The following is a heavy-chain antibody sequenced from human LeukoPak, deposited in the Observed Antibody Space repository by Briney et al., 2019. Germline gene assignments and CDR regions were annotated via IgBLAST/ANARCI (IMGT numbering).Heavy chain of an antibody. J-gene: IGHJ4*02. CDR1: GFTFSSYA. V-gene: IGHV3-23*01. Sequence: GGSLRLSWAASGFTFSSYAMSWVRQAPGKGLEWVSPISGSGGSTYYADSVKGRFTISRDNSKNTLYLQMNSLRAEDTAVYYCARVTYGSGTYGAFDYWGQGTLVTVSS. D-gene: IGHD3-10*01. CDR2: ISGSGGST. CDR3: ARVTYGSGTYGAFDY.